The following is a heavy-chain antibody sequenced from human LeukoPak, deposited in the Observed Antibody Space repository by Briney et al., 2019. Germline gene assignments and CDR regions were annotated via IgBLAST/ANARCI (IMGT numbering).Heavy chain of an antibody. D-gene: IGHD6-13*01. Sequence: SETLSLTCTVSGGFISSYYWSWIRQPPGKGLEWIGYIYYSGSTNYNPSLKSRVTISADTSKNQFSLRLTSVSAADTAVYYCARGQTRTAAPGSWFDPWGQGTLVTVSS. J-gene: IGHJ5*02. CDR3: ARGQTRTAAPGSWFDP. V-gene: IGHV4-59*01. CDR1: GGFISSYY. CDR2: IYYSGST.